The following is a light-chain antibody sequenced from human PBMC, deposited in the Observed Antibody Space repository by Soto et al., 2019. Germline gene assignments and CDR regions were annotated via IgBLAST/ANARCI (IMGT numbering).Light chain of an antibody. V-gene: IGKV1-39*01. J-gene: IGKJ4*01. Sequence: DVQMTQSPFSLSASVGDRVTISCRPSQNIKNYLNWYQQRPGKAPKLLIFAASTLQSGVPSRFSSSGSGTDYTLTISSLQPEDFATYYSQQSYSTRLTFGGGTKIE. CDR3: QQSYSTRLT. CDR2: AAS. CDR1: QNIKNY.